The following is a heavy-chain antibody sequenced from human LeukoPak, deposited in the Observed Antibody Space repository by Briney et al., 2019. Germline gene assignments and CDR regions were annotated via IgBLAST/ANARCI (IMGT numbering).Heavy chain of an antibody. J-gene: IGHJ4*02. CDR2: IRYDGSNK. V-gene: IGHV3-30*02. CDR3: AKDLYGDHYFDY. CDR1: GFTFSNYG. D-gene: IGHD4-17*01. Sequence: GGSLRLSCAASGFTFSNYGMHWVRQAPGKGLEWVAFIRYDGSNKYYADSVKGRFTISRDNSKNTLYLQMNSLRVEDTAVYYCAKDLYGDHYFDYWGQGTLVTVSS.